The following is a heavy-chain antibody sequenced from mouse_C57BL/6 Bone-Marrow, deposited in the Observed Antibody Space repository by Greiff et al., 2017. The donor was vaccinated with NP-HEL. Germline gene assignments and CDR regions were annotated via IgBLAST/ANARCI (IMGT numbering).Heavy chain of an antibody. D-gene: IGHD2-4*01. J-gene: IGHJ4*01. V-gene: IGHV5-2*01. Sequence: EVMLVESGGGLVQPGESLKLSCESNEYEFPSHDMSWVRKTPEKRLELVAAINSDGGSTYYPDTMERRFIISRDNTKKTLYLQMSSLRSEDTALYYCARHAYDYDGDYYAMDYWGQGTSVTVSS. CDR1: EYEFPSHD. CDR2: INSDGGST. CDR3: ARHAYDYDGDYYAMDY.